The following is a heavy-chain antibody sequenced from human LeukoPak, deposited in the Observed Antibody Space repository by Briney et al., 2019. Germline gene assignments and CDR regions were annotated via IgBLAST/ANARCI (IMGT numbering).Heavy chain of an antibody. CDR3: AKDLGYLSDY. Sequence: GGSLRLSCAASEFTFSDYYMSWVRQAPGKGLEWVSAISGSGGSTYYADSVKGRFTISRDNSKNTLYLQMNSLRAEDTAVYYCAKDLGYLSDYWGQGTLVTVSS. V-gene: IGHV3-23*01. D-gene: IGHD3-16*02. CDR2: ISGSGGST. J-gene: IGHJ4*02. CDR1: EFTFSDYY.